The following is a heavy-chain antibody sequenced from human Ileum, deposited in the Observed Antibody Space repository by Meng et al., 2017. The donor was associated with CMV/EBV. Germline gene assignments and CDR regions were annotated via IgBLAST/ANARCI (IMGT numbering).Heavy chain of an antibody. Sequence: HLLESGGGLVQPGGSLRLSGAASGFTFSSYAMSWVRRAPGKGLEWVSAISASGDSTYYADSVKGRFTISRDNSKNTLYVQMNSLRADDTAVYYCTRDINYNLDYWGQGALVTVSS. J-gene: IGHJ4*02. D-gene: IGHD4-11*01. V-gene: IGHV3-23*01. CDR1: GFTFSSYA. CDR2: ISASGDST. CDR3: TRDINYNLDY.